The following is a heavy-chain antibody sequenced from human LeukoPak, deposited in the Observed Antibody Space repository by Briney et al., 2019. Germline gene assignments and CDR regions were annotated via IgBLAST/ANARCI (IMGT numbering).Heavy chain of an antibody. D-gene: IGHD6-13*01. CDR1: GLTFYGDW. CDR2: INGAGNKK. J-gene: IGHJ4*02. V-gene: IGHV3-74*01. CDR3: ARGTVGAPGIDY. Sequence: GGSLRLSCDASGLTFYGDWMHWFRQLPGKGLVWVSEINGAGNKKNYADSVRGRFTVSRDNAKDTVYLQMDSLRVEDTAVYYCARGTVGAPGIDYWGQGTLVSVSS.